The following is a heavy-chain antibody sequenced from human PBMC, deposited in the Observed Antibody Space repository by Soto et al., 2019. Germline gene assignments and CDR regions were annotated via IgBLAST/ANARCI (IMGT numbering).Heavy chain of an antibody. CDR2: ISRSGST. Sequence: QVQLQQWGAGLLKPSETLSLTCAVSGGSLGGFHWSWIRQPPGKGLEWIGEISRSGSTNYGPSLKSRVTMSMDTSRNQVSLNLSSVTDADTAVYYCARDRTAALIETRLFRVLFDLWGHGNLVTVSS. J-gene: IGHJ4*01. CDR1: GGSLGGFH. CDR3: ARDRTAALIETRLFRVLFDL. V-gene: IGHV4-34*01. D-gene: IGHD3-10*01.